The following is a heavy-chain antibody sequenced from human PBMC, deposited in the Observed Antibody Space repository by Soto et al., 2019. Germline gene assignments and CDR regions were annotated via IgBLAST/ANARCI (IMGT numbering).Heavy chain of an antibody. CDR2: IYYSGRN. J-gene: IGHJ6*02. CDR3: AEGMDX. V-gene: IGHV4-61*01. Sequence: SDTLSLTCTVSGGSVSSVSYYWSWIRQPPGKGLELIGYIYYSGRNNYNPSLKSRVTISVDTSKNQFSLKLSSVTAAETAVYYFAEGMDXWGQGTTFTAS. CDR1: GGSVSSVSYY.